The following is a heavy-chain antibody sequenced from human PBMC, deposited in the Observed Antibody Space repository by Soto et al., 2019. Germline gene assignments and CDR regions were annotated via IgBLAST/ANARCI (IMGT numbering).Heavy chain of an antibody. V-gene: IGHV4-59*01. CDR1: GAFITSSY. CDR3: ARGYYDSSGQSNTFDI. CDR2: VYYSGST. J-gene: IGHJ3*02. D-gene: IGHD3-22*01. Sequence: SETLSLTCTVSGAFITSSYWSWIRQPPGKGLEWIGYVYYSGSTNYNPSLKSRVTISVDTSKNQFSLKLSSVTAADTAVYYCARGYYDSSGQSNTFDIWGQGTMVTVSS.